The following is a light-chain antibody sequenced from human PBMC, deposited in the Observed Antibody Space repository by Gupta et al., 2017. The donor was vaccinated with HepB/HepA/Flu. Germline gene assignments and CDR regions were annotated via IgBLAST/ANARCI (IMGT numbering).Light chain of an antibody. J-gene: IGLJ3*02. CDR3: SAWDSSRSGWV. V-gene: IGLV10-54*04. CDR1: SNYACNQG. CDR2: RDV. Sequence: AGLPQQPSVSTDSRQTATLTCTANSNYACNQGAAWLQQQQGHPPKLLSDRDVNRPSGISERFSASRSGNTASLTITGRQPEDEADDYCSAWDSSRSGWVFGGGTKLTVL.